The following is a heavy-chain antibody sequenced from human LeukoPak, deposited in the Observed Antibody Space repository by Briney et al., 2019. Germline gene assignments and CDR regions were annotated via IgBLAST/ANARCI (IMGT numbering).Heavy chain of an antibody. Sequence: GASVKVSCKASGYTFTGYYMHWVRQAPGQGLEWMGWISAYNGNTNYAQKLQGRVTMTTDTTTSTAYMELRSLRSDDTAVSYCARERGDKRVDSSGYYYYRWFDPWGQGTLVTVSS. CDR3: ARERGDKRVDSSGYYYYRWFDP. CDR2: ISAYNGNT. J-gene: IGHJ5*02. CDR1: GYTFTGYY. D-gene: IGHD3-22*01. V-gene: IGHV1-18*04.